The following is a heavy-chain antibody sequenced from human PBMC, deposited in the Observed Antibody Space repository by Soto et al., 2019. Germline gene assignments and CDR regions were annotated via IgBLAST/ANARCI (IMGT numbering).Heavy chain of an antibody. D-gene: IGHD3-22*01. J-gene: IGHJ3*02. CDR2: ISGSGGST. CDR1: GFTFSSYA. Sequence: GGSLRLSCAASGFTFSSYAMSWVRQAPGKGLEWVSAISGSGGSTYYADSVKGRFTISRDNSQNTLYLQMNSVRAEDTAVYYCAKDQRITMIVVVPNAFDIWGQGTMVTVSS. V-gene: IGHV3-23*01. CDR3: AKDQRITMIVVVPNAFDI.